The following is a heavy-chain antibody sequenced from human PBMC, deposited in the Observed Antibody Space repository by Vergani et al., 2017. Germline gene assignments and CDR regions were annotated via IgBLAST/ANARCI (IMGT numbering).Heavy chain of an antibody. Sequence: QVQLQESGPGLVKPSGTLSLTCAVSGGSISSSNWWSWVRQPPGKGLEWIGEIYHSGCTNYNPSLKSRVTISVDKSKNQFSLKLSSVTAADTAVYYCARDKVVVAASVLGRNXFDPWAREPWSPSPQ. D-gene: IGHD2-15*01. CDR2: IYHSGCT. J-gene: IGHJ5*02. V-gene: IGHV4-4*02. CDR3: ARDKVVVAASVLGRNXFDP. CDR1: GGSISSSNW.